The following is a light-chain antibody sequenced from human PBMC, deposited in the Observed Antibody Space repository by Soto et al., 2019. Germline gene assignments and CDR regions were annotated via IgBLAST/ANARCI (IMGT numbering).Light chain of an antibody. V-gene: IGLV2-23*02. J-gene: IGLJ1*01. Sequence: QSALAQPASVSGSPGQSITISCTGTSSDIGDYNFVSWYQQVPGKAPKLIIYEVTKRPSGVSPRFSGSKSGNTASLTISGLRAEDEGDYYCCSYAVSLIYVFGSGTKVTV. CDR3: CSYAVSLIYV. CDR2: EVT. CDR1: SSDIGDYNF.